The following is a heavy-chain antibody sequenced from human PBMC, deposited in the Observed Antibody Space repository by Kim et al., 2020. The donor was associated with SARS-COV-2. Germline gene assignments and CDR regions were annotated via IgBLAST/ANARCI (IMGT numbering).Heavy chain of an antibody. CDR2: IYYSGTT. CDR1: GASISSGGYY. J-gene: IGHJ5*02. D-gene: IGHD2-21*01. V-gene: IGHV4-31*03. CDR3: AKRGGPDWWFDR. Sequence: SETLSLTCTVSGASISSGGYYWTWIRQHPGKGLEWIGYIYYSGTTYYNPSLKSRITMSVDTSKNQFSLKLTSVTAADTAVYYCAKRGGPDWWFDRWGQGTLVTVSS.